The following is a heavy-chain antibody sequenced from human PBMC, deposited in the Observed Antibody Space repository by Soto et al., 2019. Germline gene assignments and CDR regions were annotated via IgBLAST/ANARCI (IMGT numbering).Heavy chain of an antibody. CDR3: AKDPRDSSGWPN. Sequence: GGSLRLSCAASGFPFSSYAMSWVRQAPGKGLEWVSAISGSGGSTYYADSVKGRSTISRGNSKNTLYLQMNSLRAEDTAVYYYAKDPRDSSGWPNWGQGTLVTVSS. CDR1: GFPFSSYA. J-gene: IGHJ4*02. D-gene: IGHD6-19*01. V-gene: IGHV3-23*01. CDR2: ISGSGGST.